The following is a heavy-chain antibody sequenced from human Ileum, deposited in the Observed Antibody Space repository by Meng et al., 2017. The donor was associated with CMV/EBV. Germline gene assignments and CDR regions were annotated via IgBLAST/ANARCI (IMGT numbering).Heavy chain of an antibody. D-gene: IGHD1-26*01. Sequence: QVQLQESGPGLVKPSETLSLTCTVSGGSISNYYWIWIRQPAGKGLEWIGRIYDSGSTNYNSSLKSRVTMSLHATQKQFSLRLTSVTAADSAVYFCARDLTNKWFYYWGQGTLVTVSS. V-gene: IGHV4-4*07. CDR2: IYDSGST. J-gene: IGHJ4*02. CDR1: GGSISNYY. CDR3: ARDLTNKWFYY.